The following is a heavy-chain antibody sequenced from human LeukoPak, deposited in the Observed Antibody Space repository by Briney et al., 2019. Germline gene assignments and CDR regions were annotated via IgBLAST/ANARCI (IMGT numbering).Heavy chain of an antibody. CDR3: ARRFMIADAFDI. V-gene: IGHV4-59*01. CDR2: IYYSGST. CDR1: GGSISSYY. J-gene: IGHJ3*02. Sequence: SETLSLTCTVSGGSISSYYWSWIRQPAGKGLEWIGYIYYSGSTNYNPSLKSRVTISVDTSKNQFSLKLSSVTAADTAVYYCARRFMIADAFDIWGQGTMVTVSS. D-gene: IGHD3-22*01.